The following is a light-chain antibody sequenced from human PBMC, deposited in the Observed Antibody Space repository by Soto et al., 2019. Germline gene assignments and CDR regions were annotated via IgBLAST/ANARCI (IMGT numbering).Light chain of an antibody. CDR3: QQRSNWPPTWT. V-gene: IGKV3-11*01. CDR2: DAS. CDR1: QSVSSY. Sequence: EIVLTQSPPTLSLSPGERATLSCRASQSVSSYLAWYQQKPGQALRLLIYDASKRATGIPARFSGSGSGTDFTLTISSLEPEDFAVYYCQQRSNWPPTWTFGQGTRVEIK. J-gene: IGKJ1*01.